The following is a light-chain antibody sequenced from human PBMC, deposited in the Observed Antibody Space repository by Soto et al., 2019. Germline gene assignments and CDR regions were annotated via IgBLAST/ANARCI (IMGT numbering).Light chain of an antibody. Sequence: DIQMTQSPSSLSASVGDRVTITCRATQGISTYLAWYQQRPGKVPKLLIYAASTLQSGVPSRFSGSGYGTDFTLNISSLQPEDVATYYCQKYNSAPWTFGQGTKVEI. CDR1: QGISTY. V-gene: IGKV1-27*01. J-gene: IGKJ1*01. CDR3: QKYNSAPWT. CDR2: AAS.